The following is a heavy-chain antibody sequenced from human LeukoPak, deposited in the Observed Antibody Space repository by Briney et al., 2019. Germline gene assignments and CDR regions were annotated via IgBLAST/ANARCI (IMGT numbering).Heavy chain of an antibody. CDR3: ARRDIVVVVSASDY. Sequence: GGSLRLSCVASGFTFSSYWMSWVRQAPGKGLEWVANINQDGSEKYDVDSAKGRFTISRDNAKNSLYLQMNSLRVDDTAVYYCARRDIVVVVSASDYWGQGTLVTVSS. V-gene: IGHV3-7*03. CDR2: INQDGSEK. J-gene: IGHJ4*02. D-gene: IGHD2-15*01. CDR1: GFTFSSYW.